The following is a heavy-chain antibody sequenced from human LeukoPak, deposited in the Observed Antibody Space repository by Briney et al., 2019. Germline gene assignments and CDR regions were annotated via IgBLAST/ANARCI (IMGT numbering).Heavy chain of an antibody. J-gene: IGHJ3*02. CDR2: IYYSGST. CDR1: GGSISSSSYY. D-gene: IGHD3-16*01. V-gene: IGHV4-39*07. CDR3: ARIWRLRLGELPTQDAFDI. Sequence: SETLSLTCTVSGGSISSSSYYWGWIRQPPGKGLEWIGSIYYSGSTYYNPSLKSRVTISVDTSKNQFSLKLSSVTAADTAVYYCARIWRLRLGELPTQDAFDIWGQGTMVTVSS.